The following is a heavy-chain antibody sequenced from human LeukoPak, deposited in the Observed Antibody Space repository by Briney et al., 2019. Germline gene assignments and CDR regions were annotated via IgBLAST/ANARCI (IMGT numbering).Heavy chain of an antibody. D-gene: IGHD1-1*01. V-gene: IGHV3-21*01. Sequence: PGGSLRLSCAASGFIFSSYSMNWVRQAPGKGLEWVSSISSSSSYIYYADSVKGRFTISRDNAKNSLYLQMNSLRAEDTAVYYCARDISPAGTEDAFDIWGQGTMVTVSS. CDR3: ARDISPAGTEDAFDI. CDR1: GFIFSSYS. CDR2: ISSSSSYI. J-gene: IGHJ3*02.